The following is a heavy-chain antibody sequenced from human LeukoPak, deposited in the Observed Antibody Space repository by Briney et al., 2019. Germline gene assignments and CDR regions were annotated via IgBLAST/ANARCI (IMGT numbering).Heavy chain of an antibody. D-gene: IGHD3-22*01. Sequence: GGSLRLSCAASGFTFSSYAMHWVRQAPGKGLEWVAVISYDGSNKYYADSVKGRFTISRDNSKNTLYLQMNSLRAEATAVYSWARDDAEWLLLQPDSWGQGPLVPVSS. V-gene: IGHV3-30-3*01. CDR1: GFTFSSYA. J-gene: IGHJ4*02. CDR3: ARDDAEWLLLQPDS. CDR2: ISYDGSNK.